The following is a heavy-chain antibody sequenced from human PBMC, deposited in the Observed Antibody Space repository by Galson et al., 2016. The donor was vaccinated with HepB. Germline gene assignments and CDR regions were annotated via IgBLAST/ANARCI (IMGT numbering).Heavy chain of an antibody. CDR2: II. V-gene: IGHV3-48*03. J-gene: IGHJ4*02. D-gene: IGHD3-10*01. Sequence: IIRYADSVKGRFTVSRDNAENSLYLLMDTLRLEDTAVYYCASSDASGPSYWGQGTLVTVSS. CDR3: ASSDASGPSY.